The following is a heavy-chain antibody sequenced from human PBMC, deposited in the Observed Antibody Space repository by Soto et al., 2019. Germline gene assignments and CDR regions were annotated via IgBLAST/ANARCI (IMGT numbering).Heavy chain of an antibody. CDR2: ISSSSTYI. J-gene: IGHJ6*02. CDR3: ARSLPLSISVGPHGMDV. Sequence: EVQLVESGGGLVKPGGSLRLSCEASGFSFSTYSMSWVRQAPGKGLEWVSSISSSSTYIFYADAVKGRFTISRDNAKSSLHLQMNSLRAEDTAVYFCARSLPLSISVGPHGMDVWGQGTTVTVSS. CDR1: GFSFSTYS. D-gene: IGHD1-26*01. V-gene: IGHV3-21*02.